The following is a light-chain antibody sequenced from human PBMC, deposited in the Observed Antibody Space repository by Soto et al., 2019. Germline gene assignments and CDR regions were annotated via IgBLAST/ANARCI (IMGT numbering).Light chain of an antibody. CDR3: SSYTSSSFYV. CDR2: EVS. Sequence: QSVLTQPASVSGSPGQSNTISCTGTSSDGGGYNYVSWYQQHPGKAPKLMIYEVSNRPSGVSNRFSGSKSGNTASLTISGLQAEDDADYYCSSYTSSSFYVFGTGTKVTVL. V-gene: IGLV2-14*01. J-gene: IGLJ1*01. CDR1: SSDGGGYNY.